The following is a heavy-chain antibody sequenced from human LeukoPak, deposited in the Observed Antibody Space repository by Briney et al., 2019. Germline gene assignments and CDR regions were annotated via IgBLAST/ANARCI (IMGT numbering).Heavy chain of an antibody. Sequence: SETLSLTCAVYGGSFSGYYWSWIRQPPGKGLEWIGEINHSGSTNYNPSLKSRVTISVDTPKNQFSLKLSSVTAADTAVYYCAREATSYYYDSSGYPTPHYFDYWGQGTLVTVSS. J-gene: IGHJ4*02. CDR3: AREATSYYYDSSGYPTPHYFDY. CDR1: GGSFSGYY. CDR2: INHSGST. D-gene: IGHD3-22*01. V-gene: IGHV4-34*01.